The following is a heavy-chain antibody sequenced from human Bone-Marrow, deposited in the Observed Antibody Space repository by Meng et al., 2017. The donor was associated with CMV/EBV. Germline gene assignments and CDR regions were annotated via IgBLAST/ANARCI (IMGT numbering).Heavy chain of an antibody. Sequence: GESLKISCAASGFTFSSYEMNWVRQAPGKGLEWVSYISSSGSTIYYADSVKGRFTISRDNAKNSLYLQMNSLRAEDTAVYYCARDHYYGSGSYYIYYYYGMDVWGQGTTVTGSS. J-gene: IGHJ6*01. D-gene: IGHD3-10*01. V-gene: IGHV3-48*03. CDR2: ISSSGSTI. CDR3: ARDHYYGSGSYYIYYYYGMDV. CDR1: GFTFSSYE.